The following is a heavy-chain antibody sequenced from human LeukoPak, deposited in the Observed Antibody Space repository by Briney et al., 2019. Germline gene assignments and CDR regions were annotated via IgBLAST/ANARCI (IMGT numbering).Heavy chain of an antibody. J-gene: IGHJ4*02. Sequence: GSLRLSCAASGFSFISYGMHWVRQAPGKGLEWVAVISYDGSNKYYADSVKGRFTISRDNSKNTLYLQMSSLRAEDTAVYYCARDRGYSSSWPLDYWGQGTLVTVSS. CDR3: ARDRGYSSSWPLDY. CDR1: GFSFISYG. D-gene: IGHD6-13*01. V-gene: IGHV3-30*03. CDR2: ISYDGSNK.